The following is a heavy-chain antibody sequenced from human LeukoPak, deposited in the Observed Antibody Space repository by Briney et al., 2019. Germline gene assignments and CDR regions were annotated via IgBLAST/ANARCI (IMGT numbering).Heavy chain of an antibody. V-gene: IGHV1-69*05. J-gene: IGHJ3*02. CDR1: GGTFSSYA. Sequence: ASVKVSFKASGGTFSSYAISWVRQAPGQGLEWMGGIIPIFGTANYAQRFQGRVTITTDESTSTAYMALSSLRSEDTAVYYCARVGSFVFGYSYGSSAFDIWGQGTMVTVSS. D-gene: IGHD5-18*01. CDR3: ARVGSFVFGYSYGSSAFDI. CDR2: IIPIFGTA.